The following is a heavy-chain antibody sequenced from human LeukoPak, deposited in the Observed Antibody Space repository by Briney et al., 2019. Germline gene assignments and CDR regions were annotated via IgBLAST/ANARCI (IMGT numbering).Heavy chain of an antibody. D-gene: IGHD3-22*01. CDR3: ARTPDYDSSGYYFLFDY. CDR2: ISGSGGST. CDR1: GFTFSSYA. Sequence: GGSLRLSCAASGFTFSSYAMSWVRQAPGKGLEWVSAISGSGGSTYYADSVKGRFTISRDNSKNSLYLQMNSLRAEDTAVYYCARTPDYDSSGYYFLFDYWGQGTLVTVSS. V-gene: IGHV3-23*01. J-gene: IGHJ4*02.